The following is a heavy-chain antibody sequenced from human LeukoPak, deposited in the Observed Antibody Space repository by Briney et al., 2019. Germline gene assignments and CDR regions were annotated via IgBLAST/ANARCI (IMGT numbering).Heavy chain of an antibody. CDR2: LSFDGSST. CDR1: GFTLRSSG. J-gene: IGHJ5*02. V-gene: IGHV3-30*03. Sequence: PGGSLRLSCAASGFTLRSSGMHWVRQLPGQALEWVATLSFDGSSTFYADSVKGRFTISRDNSKNTLYLQMNSLRAEDTAVYYCARDGGTVATNWFDPWGQGTLVTVSS. CDR3: ARDGGTVATNWFDP. D-gene: IGHD5-12*01.